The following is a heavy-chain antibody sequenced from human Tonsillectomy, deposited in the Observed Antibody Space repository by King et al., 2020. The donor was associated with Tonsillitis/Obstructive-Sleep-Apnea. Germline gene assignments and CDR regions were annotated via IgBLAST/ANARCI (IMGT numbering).Heavy chain of an antibody. CDR2: ISSSSSYI. CDR1: GFTFSSYS. CDR3: ARDRVVIPVNWFDP. V-gene: IGHV3-21*01. Sequence: VQLVESGGGLVKPGGSLRLSCAASGFTFSSYSMNWVRQAPGKGLEWVSSISSSSSYIYYADSVKGRFTISRDNAKNSLYLKMNSLRAEDTAVYYCARDRVVIPVNWFDPWGQGTLVTVSS. J-gene: IGHJ5*02. D-gene: IGHD3-3*01.